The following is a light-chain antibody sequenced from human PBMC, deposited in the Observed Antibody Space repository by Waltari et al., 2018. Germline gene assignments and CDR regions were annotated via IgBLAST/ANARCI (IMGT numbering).Light chain of an antibody. J-gene: IGKJ2*01. CDR1: QTVSSN. CDR2: AAS. CDR3: QQYNNWPFT. Sequence: EIVLTQSPVTLSVSPGEGATLSCRASQTVSSNLAWYQQRPGQAPRLLIYAASTRATGIPARFSGSGSGTEFTLTVSSLQSEDFAVYYCQQYNNWPFTFGQGTKLEVK. V-gene: IGKV3-15*01.